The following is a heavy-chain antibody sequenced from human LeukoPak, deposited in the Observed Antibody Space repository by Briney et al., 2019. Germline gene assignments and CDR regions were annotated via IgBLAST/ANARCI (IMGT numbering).Heavy chain of an antibody. CDR3: AKASSGYDSSGSPLGY. Sequence: PGGSLRLSCAASGFTFSSYGIHWVRQAPGKGLEWVAFIRYDGSNKYYADSVKGRFTISRDNSKNTLYLQMNSLRAEDTAVYYCAKASSGYDSSGSPLGYWGQGTLVTISS. CDR2: IRYDGSNK. V-gene: IGHV3-30*02. CDR1: GFTFSSYG. J-gene: IGHJ4*02. D-gene: IGHD3-22*01.